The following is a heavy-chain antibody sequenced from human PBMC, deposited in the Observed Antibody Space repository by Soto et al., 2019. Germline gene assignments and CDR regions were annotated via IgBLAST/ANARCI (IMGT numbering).Heavy chain of an antibody. D-gene: IGHD3-16*01. CDR3: VCGGNFFVY. CDR2: LDQDGSER. V-gene: IGHV3-7*01. Sequence: EVQLVESGGGLVQPGGSLRLSCAASGFTFSTYWMTWVRRPPGKGLEWVANLDQDGSEREYVDSVRGRFAISRDNAKNSLYLQMNSLRAEDTAVYYGVCGGNFFVYWGQGPLVTVSP. J-gene: IGHJ4*02. CDR1: GFTFSTYW.